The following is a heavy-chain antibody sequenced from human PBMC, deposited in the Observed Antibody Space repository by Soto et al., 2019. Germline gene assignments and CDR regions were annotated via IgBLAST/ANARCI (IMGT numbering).Heavy chain of an antibody. CDR2: ISGSGGST. CDR3: AKLPITRPPKYYDFWSGYQNYFDY. CDR1: GFTFSSYA. D-gene: IGHD3-3*01. Sequence: EVQLLESGGGLVQPGGSLRLSCAASGFTFSSYAMSWVRQAPGKGLEWVSAISGSGGSTYYADSVKGRFTISRDNSKNTLYLQMNSLRAEDTAVYYCAKLPITRPPKYYDFWSGYQNYFDYWGQGTLVTVSS. J-gene: IGHJ4*02. V-gene: IGHV3-23*01.